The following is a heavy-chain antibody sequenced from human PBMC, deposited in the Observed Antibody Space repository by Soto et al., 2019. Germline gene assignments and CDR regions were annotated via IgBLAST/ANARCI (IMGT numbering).Heavy chain of an antibody. CDR1: GFTFSSYW. CDR2: IKQDGSEK. V-gene: IGHV3-7*01. J-gene: IGHJ6*02. Sequence: GSLRLSCAASGFTFSSYWMSWVRQAPGKGLEWVANIKQDGSEKYYVDSVKGRFTISRDNAKNSLYLQMNSLRAEDTAVYYCARDYGVADSSSSVPWYYYGMDVWGQGTTVTVS. D-gene: IGHD6-6*01. CDR3: ARDYGVADSSSSVPWYYYGMDV.